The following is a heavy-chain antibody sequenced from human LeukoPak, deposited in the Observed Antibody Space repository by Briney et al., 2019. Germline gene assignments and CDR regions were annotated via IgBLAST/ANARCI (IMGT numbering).Heavy chain of an antibody. CDR2: ISSSTYI. V-gene: IGHV3-21*01. Sequence: GGSLRLSCAASGFTFSGYSTNWVRQAPGKGLEWVSSISSSTYIYYSDSVKGRFTISRDNAKNSLYLQMNSLRAEDTAVYYCARDPWGSSSYWGQGILVTVSS. J-gene: IGHJ4*02. CDR3: ARDPWGSSSY. CDR1: GFTFSGYS. D-gene: IGHD6-6*01.